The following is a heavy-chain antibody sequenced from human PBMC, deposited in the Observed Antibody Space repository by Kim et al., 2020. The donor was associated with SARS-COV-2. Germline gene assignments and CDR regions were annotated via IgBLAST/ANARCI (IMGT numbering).Heavy chain of an antibody. Sequence: GGSLRRSCAASGFTFSSYWMSWVRQAPGKGLEWVANIKQDGSEKYYVDSVKGRFTISRDNAKNSLYLQMNSLRAEDTAVYYCARDGYSSSWPPADAFDIWGQGTMVTVSS. CDR3: ARDGYSSSWPPADAFDI. J-gene: IGHJ3*02. V-gene: IGHV3-7*01. D-gene: IGHD6-13*01. CDR1: GFTFSSYW. CDR2: IKQDGSEK.